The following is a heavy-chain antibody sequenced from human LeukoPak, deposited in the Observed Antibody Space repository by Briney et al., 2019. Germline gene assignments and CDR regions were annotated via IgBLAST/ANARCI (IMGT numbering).Heavy chain of an antibody. Sequence: GGSLRLSCAASGFTFSSYGMHWVRQAPGKGLEWVAVISYDGSNKYYADSVKGRFTISRDNSKNTLYLQMNSLRAGDTAVYYCAKGYPDAFDIWGQGTMVTVSS. J-gene: IGHJ3*02. D-gene: IGHD1-26*01. CDR1: GFTFSSYG. CDR3: AKGYPDAFDI. V-gene: IGHV3-30*18. CDR2: ISYDGSNK.